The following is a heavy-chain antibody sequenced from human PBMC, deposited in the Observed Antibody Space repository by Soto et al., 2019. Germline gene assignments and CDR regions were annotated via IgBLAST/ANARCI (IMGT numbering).Heavy chain of an antibody. CDR3: ARDGVGATGYFGYFDY. CDR1: GSIFSGYG. D-gene: IGHD1-26*01. J-gene: IGHJ4*02. CDR2: IRYDGSNE. V-gene: IGHV3-33*01. Sequence: QVQLVESGGGVVQPGRSLRLSCAASGSIFSGYGMHWVRQTPGKGLEWVAVIRYDGSNEYYADSVKGRFTISRDNSKKMLYLQMDSLRAEDTAVYYCARDGVGATGYFGYFDYWGQGALVTVSS.